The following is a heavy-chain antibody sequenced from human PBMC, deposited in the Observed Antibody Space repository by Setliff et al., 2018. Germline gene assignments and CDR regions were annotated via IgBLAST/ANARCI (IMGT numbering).Heavy chain of an antibody. CDR2: IYHSGTT. D-gene: IGHD1-1*01. V-gene: IGHV4-39*07. Sequence: SETLSLTCSVSGASISSDGYYWSWIRQYPGKGLEWIGEIYHSGTTNYNPPLKGRATISVDNSKNQFSLNLNSVTVADTAVYFCARGVRTGHLDSWGQGTLVTVSS. CDR1: GASISSDGYY. J-gene: IGHJ4*02. CDR3: ARGVRTGHLDS.